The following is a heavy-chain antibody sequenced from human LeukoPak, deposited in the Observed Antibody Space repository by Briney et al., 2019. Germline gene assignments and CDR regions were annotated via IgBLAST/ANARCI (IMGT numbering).Heavy chain of an antibody. CDR1: GFTFSSYA. D-gene: IGHD4-23*01. Sequence: GGSLRLSCAASGFTFSSYAMSWVRQAPGKGLEWVSAISGSGGSTYYADSVKGRFTNSRDNSKNTLYLQMNSLRAEDTAVYYCAKAGTTVDPYYYYYGMDVWGQGTTVTVSS. V-gene: IGHV3-23*01. J-gene: IGHJ6*02. CDR2: ISGSGGST. CDR3: AKAGTTVDPYYYYYGMDV.